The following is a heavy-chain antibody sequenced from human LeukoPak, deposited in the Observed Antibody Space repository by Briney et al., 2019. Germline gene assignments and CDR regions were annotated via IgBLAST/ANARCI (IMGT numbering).Heavy chain of an antibody. V-gene: IGHV7-4-1*02. CDR2: IKINTGSP. J-gene: IGHJ6*03. CDR3: ARYRLAGGFWSGYLSDDYYYYMDV. CDR1: GYTFSNYG. Sequence: GASVKVSCKASGYTFSNYGMSWVRQAPGQGLEWGGWIKINTGSPTYAQGFTGRFVFSLDTSVSTAYLQISSLKAEDTAVYYCARYRLAGGFWSGYLSDDYYYYMDVWGKGTTVTDTS. D-gene: IGHD3-3*01.